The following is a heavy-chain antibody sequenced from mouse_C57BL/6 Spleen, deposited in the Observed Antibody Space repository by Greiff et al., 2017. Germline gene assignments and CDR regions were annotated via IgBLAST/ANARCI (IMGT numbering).Heavy chain of an antibody. CDR2: ISSGGSYT. CDR1: GFTFSSYG. D-gene: IGHD1-1*01. J-gene: IGHJ4*01. V-gene: IGHV5-6*01. CDR3: ARQIYYYCSSYVPLYAMDY. Sequence: EVQVVASGGDLVKPGGSLKLSCAASGFTFSSYGMSWVRQTPDKRLEWVATISSGGSYTYYPDSVKGRFTISRDNAKNTLYLQMSSLNSEDTAMYYCARQIYYYCSSYVPLYAMDYWGQGTSVTVSS.